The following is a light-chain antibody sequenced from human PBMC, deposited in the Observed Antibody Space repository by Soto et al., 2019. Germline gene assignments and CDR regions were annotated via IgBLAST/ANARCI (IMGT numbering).Light chain of an antibody. CDR1: SSDVGAYDY. J-gene: IGLJ1*01. V-gene: IGLV2-14*03. Sequence: QSALTQPAPVSGSPGQSITISCTGTSSDVGAYDYVSWYQQHPDKAPKLMIYEVSYRPSGVSNRFSGSKSVNTATLTISGLQAEDEADYYCSSYTTSSTRVFGTGTKLTVL. CDR2: EVS. CDR3: SSYTTSSTRV.